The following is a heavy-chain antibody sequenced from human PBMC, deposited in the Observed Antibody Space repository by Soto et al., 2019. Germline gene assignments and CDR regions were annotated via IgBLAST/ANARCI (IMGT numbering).Heavy chain of an antibody. V-gene: IGHV3-33*01. CDR2: IWYDGSNK. D-gene: IGHD6-19*01. CDR3: ARVHKAYSSGWFQSKAFDY. CDR1: GFTFSSYG. J-gene: IGHJ4*02. Sequence: PGGSLRLSCAASGFTFSSYGMHWVRQAPGKGLEWVAVIWYDGSNKYYADSVKGRFTISRDNSKNTLYLQMNSLRAEDTAVYYGARVHKAYSSGWFQSKAFDYWGQGT.